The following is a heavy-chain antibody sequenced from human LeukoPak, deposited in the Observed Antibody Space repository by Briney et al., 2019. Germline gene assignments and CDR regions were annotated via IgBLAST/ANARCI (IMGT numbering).Heavy chain of an antibody. J-gene: IGHJ4*02. Sequence: GGSLRLSCAASGFTFSDYAMSWVRQAPGKGLEWVSIIGYRGGSIYYAYSVQGRFTISRDNSKNTLYLQMNSLRAEDTAVYYCARVEYPESSGWYTLFDYWGQGTLVTVSP. V-gene: IGHV3-23*01. CDR2: IGYRGGSI. CDR3: ARVEYPESSGWYTLFDY. CDR1: GFTFSDYA. D-gene: IGHD6-19*01.